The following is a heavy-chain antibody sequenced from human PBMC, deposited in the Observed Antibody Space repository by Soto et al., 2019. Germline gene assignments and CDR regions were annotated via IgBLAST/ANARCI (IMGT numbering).Heavy chain of an antibody. CDR2: ISYDGGNK. Sequence: GGSLRLSCAASGFTFSSYGIHWVRQAPGKGLEWVALISYDGGNKYYADSVKGRFTISRDNSKNTLYLQMNSLRDEDTAVYYCAKDAPYYYDSSGYYGPFDYWGQGTLVT. J-gene: IGHJ4*02. D-gene: IGHD3-22*01. CDR1: GFTFSSYG. CDR3: AKDAPYYYDSSGYYGPFDY. V-gene: IGHV3-30*18.